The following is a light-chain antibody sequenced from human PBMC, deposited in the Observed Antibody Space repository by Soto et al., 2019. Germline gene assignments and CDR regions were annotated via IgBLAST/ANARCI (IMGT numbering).Light chain of an antibody. CDR3: SSSTTSSTLVL. V-gene: IGLV2-14*01. Sequence: QSALTQPASVSGSPGQSITISCTGTSSDLGLYDYVSWYQQYPGPAPKLIIFDVHNRPSGVSYRFSGSKSGYTASLTISGLQTEDEADYYCSSSTTSSTLVLFGGGTKVTVL. CDR2: DVH. CDR1: SSDLGLYDY. J-gene: IGLJ2*01.